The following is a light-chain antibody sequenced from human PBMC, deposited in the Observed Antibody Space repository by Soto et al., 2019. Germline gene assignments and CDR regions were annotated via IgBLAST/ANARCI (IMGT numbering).Light chain of an antibody. V-gene: IGKV3-20*01. J-gene: IGKJ2*01. CDR1: QSVTSSY. Sequence: ESVLTQSPGTLSLSPGDRATLSCRATQSVTSSYFAWYQQKPAQAPRLLIYGVSSRATDIPDRFSGSGSGTDFTLTISRLEPEDFVVYYCQQYSSLPHTFGQGTKLEVK. CDR3: QQYSSLPHT. CDR2: GVS.